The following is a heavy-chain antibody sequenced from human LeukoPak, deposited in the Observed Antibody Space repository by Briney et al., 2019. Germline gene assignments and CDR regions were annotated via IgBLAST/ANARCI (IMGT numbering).Heavy chain of an antibody. Sequence: PSETLSLTCTVSGGSISSSSYYWGWIRQPPGKGLEWIGSIYYSGSTYYNPSLKSRVTISVDTSKNQFSLKLSSVTAADTAVYYCARGHPTRLCSGGSCYSVYYYYYMDVWGKGTTVTVSS. CDR3: ARGHPTRLCSGGSCYSVYYYYYMDV. D-gene: IGHD2-15*01. V-gene: IGHV4-39*07. CDR2: IYYSGST. J-gene: IGHJ6*03. CDR1: GGSISSSSYY.